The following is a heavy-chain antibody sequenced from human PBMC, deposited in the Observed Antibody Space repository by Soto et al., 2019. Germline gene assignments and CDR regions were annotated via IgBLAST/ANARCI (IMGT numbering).Heavy chain of an antibody. Sequence: QVRLVQSGAEVKKPGASVKVSCKASGYTFTSYGISWVRQAPGQGLEWMGWISAYNGNTNYAQKLQGRVTMTTDTSTSTAYMELRSLRSDDTALDYWARVGGGGYYDSSGYPFDYWGQGTLVTVSS. CDR3: ARVGGGGYYDSSGYPFDY. J-gene: IGHJ4*02. CDR2: ISAYNGNT. CDR1: GYTFTSYG. V-gene: IGHV1-18*01. D-gene: IGHD3-22*01.